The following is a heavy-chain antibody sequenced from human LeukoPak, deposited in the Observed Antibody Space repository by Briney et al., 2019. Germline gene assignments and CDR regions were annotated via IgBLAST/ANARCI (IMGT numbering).Heavy chain of an antibody. CDR3: AKDYYGILTGYYERGGYYFDY. V-gene: IGHV3-30*18. J-gene: IGHJ4*02. D-gene: IGHD3-9*01. CDR2: ISYDGSNK. Sequence: GRSVRLSCAASGFTFSSYGMHWVRQAPGKGLEWVAVISYDGSNKYYADSVKGRFTISRDNSKNTLYLQMNSLRGEDTAVYYCAKDYYGILTGYYERGGYYFDYWGQGTLVTVSS. CDR1: GFTFSSYG.